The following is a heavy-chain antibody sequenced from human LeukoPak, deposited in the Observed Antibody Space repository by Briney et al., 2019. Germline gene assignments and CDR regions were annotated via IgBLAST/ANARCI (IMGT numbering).Heavy chain of an antibody. CDR1: GGSISSYY. J-gene: IGHJ3*02. CDR3: ARLGYYDSSGYYYVGYAFDI. Sequence: PSETLSLTCTVSGGSISSYYWSWIRQPAGKGLEWIGRIYTSGSTNYNPSLKSRVTISVDTSKNQFSLKLSSVTAADTAVYYCARLGYYDSSGYYYVGYAFDIWGQGTMVTVSS. CDR2: IYTSGST. D-gene: IGHD3-22*01. V-gene: IGHV4-4*07.